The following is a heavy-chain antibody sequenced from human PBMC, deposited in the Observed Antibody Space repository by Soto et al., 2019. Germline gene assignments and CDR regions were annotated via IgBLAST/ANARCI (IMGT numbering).Heavy chain of an antibody. CDR3: ARDGLRFGELFGYNWFDP. D-gene: IGHD3-10*01. V-gene: IGHV3-33*01. CDR2: IWYDGSNK. Sequence: GGSLRLSCAASGFTFSSYGMHWVRQAPGKGLEWVAVIWYDGSNKYYADSVKGRFTISRDNSKNTLYLQMNSLRAEDTAVYYCARDGLRFGELFGYNWFDPWGQGTLVTVS. J-gene: IGHJ5*02. CDR1: GFTFSSYG.